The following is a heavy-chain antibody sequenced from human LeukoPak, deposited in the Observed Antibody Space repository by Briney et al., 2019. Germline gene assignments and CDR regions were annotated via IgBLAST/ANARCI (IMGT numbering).Heavy chain of an antibody. CDR3: ERDSAQGGYMDV. Sequence: GGSLRLSCAASGFTFSTYSMNWVRLAPGKGLEWVSNIRSSSSTTYYADSVKGRFTISRDNGKNSLYLQMNSLRGEDTAVYYCERDSAQGGYMDVWGKGTTVTVSS. J-gene: IGHJ6*03. CDR2: IRSSSSTT. V-gene: IGHV3-48*01. CDR1: GFTFSTYS.